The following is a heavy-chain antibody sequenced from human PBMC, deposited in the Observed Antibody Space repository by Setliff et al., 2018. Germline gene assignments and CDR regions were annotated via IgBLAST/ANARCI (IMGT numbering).Heavy chain of an antibody. D-gene: IGHD3-16*01. CDR3: AKSGTFGGPILRFPDS. CDR2: ISGSGDAT. CDR1: GYTFSSYA. J-gene: IGHJ4*02. V-gene: IGHV3-23*01. Sequence: GGSLRLSCVASGYTFSSYAIHWVRQAPGKGLEWVSGISGSGDATYYADSVKGRFTLSRDNSKNTLYLQMSGLRAEDTAFYYCAKSGTFGGPILRFPDSWGQGTLVTVSS.